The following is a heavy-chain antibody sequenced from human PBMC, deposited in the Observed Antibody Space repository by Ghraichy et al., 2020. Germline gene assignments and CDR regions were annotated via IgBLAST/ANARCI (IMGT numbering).Heavy chain of an antibody. CDR1: GFTLTNAW. D-gene: IGHD4-17*01. CDR3: TTGRVSTALDC. J-gene: IGHJ4*02. V-gene: IGHV3-15*01. CDR2: IKSKSDGGTP. Sequence: GGSLRLSCAVSGFTLTNAWMSWVRQAPGKRLEWVGRIKSKSDGGTPDYAAPVKGRFTISRDDSQNTLFLQMNSLNTDDTAVYYCTTGRVSTALDCWGQGTLVTVSS.